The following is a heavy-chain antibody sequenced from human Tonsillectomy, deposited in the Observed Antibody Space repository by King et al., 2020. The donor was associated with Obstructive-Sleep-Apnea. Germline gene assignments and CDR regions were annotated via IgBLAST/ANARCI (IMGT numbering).Heavy chain of an antibody. V-gene: IGHV1-46*03. Sequence: VQLVQSGAEVKKPGASVKVSCKASGYTFTSYYMHWVRQAPGQGLEWMGLINPSGGSTSYAQKFQGRVTMTRDTSTSTVYMELSSLRSEDTAVYYCARGSESYYDSSGYYFLWGRGTLVTVSS. CDR3: ARGSESYYDSSGYYFL. J-gene: IGHJ2*01. CDR2: INPSGGST. CDR1: GYTFTSYY. D-gene: IGHD3-22*01.